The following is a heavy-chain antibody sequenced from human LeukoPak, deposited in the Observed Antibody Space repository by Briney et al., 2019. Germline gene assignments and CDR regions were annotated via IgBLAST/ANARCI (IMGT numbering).Heavy chain of an antibody. Sequence: PGGSLRLSCAAFGFTFSSYVMSWVRQAPGKGLEWVSAISGSDGRTYYADSVKGRFTISRDNTKNTLYLQMSSLRAEDTAVYYCAKATGSYVLSYYYSMDVWGQGTTVTVSS. CDR1: GFTFSSYV. CDR3: AKATGSYVLSYYYSMDV. D-gene: IGHD1-26*01. V-gene: IGHV3-23*01. CDR2: ISGSDGRT. J-gene: IGHJ6*02.